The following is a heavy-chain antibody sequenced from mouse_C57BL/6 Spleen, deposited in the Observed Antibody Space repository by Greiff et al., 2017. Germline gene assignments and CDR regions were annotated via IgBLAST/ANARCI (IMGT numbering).Heavy chain of an antibody. D-gene: IGHD2-10*02. J-gene: IGHJ4*01. CDR3: ARSGYGNYASYAMDY. V-gene: IGHV1-80*01. CDR2: IYPGDGDT. CDR1: GYAFSSYW. Sequence: VQLQPSGAELVKPGASVKISCKASGYAFSSYWMNWVKQRPGKGLEWIGQIYPGDGDTNYNGKFKGKATLTADKSSSTAYMQLSSLTSEDSAVYFCARSGYGNYASYAMDYWGQGTSVTVSS.